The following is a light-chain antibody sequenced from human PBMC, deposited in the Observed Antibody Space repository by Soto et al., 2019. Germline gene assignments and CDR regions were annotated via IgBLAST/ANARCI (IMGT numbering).Light chain of an antibody. J-gene: IGKJ4*01. CDR3: QQYNSYPLT. CDR1: QSISSW. V-gene: IGKV1-5*01. CDR2: DAS. Sequence: DIQMTQPPSTLSVSLGDRVTITWWASQSISSWLAWYQQKPGKAPKLLIYDASSLESGVPSRFSGSGSGTEFNLTISSLQPDDFATYYCQQYNSYPLTFGGGTKVDIK.